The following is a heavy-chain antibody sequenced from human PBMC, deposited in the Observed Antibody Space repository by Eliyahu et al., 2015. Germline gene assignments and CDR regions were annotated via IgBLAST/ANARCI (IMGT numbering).Heavy chain of an antibody. CDR1: GXXXSSYS. CDR2: ISSSSSYI. Sequence: EVQLVESGGGLVKPGGSLRLSCAASGXXXSSYSMNXVRQAPGKGLEWVSSISSSSSYIYYADSVKGRFTISRDNAKNSLYLQMNSLRAEDTAVYYCARDLDSSGYKRGFDYWGQGTLVTVSS. J-gene: IGHJ4*02. D-gene: IGHD3-22*01. V-gene: IGHV3-21*01. CDR3: ARDLDSSGYKRGFDY.